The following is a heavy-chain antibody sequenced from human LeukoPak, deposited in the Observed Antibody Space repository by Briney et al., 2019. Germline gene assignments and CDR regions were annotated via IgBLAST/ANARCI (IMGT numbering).Heavy chain of an antibody. CDR3: ARERRYCSGGSCPHGMDV. J-gene: IGHJ6*02. D-gene: IGHD2-15*01. Sequence: ASVKVSCKASGYTFTCYYMHWVRQAPGQGLEWMGWIDPNSGGTNYAQKFQGRVTMTRDTSISTAYMELSRLRSDDTAVYYCARERRYCSGGSCPHGMDVWGQGTTVTVSS. CDR1: GYTFTCYY. CDR2: IDPNSGGT. V-gene: IGHV1-2*02.